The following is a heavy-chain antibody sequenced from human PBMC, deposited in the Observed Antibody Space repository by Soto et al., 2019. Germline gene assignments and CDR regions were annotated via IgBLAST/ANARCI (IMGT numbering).Heavy chain of an antibody. CDR2: INPSGGS. V-gene: IGHV1-46*03. Sequence: QVQLVQSGAEVKKPGASVKVSCKASGYTFTSYYMHWVRQAPGQGLEWMGIINPSGGSSYAQTFQGRVTMTRDTSTSTVYIELSSVTSEDTAVYYCARDRIPPKGATGYWYFDLWGRGTLVTVSS. CDR1: GYTFTSYY. J-gene: IGHJ2*01. CDR3: ARDRIPPKGATGYWYFDL. D-gene: IGHD3-9*01.